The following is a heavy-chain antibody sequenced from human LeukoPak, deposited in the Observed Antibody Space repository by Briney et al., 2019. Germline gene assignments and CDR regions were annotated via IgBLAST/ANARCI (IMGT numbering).Heavy chain of an antibody. CDR1: GGSISSYY. J-gene: IGHJ4*02. CDR3: ARGRDYGGNSLGD. CDR2: IYYSGST. Sequence: SETLSLTCTVSGGSISSYYWSWIRQPPGKGLEWIGYIYYSGSTNYNPSLKSRVTISVDTSKNQFSLKLSSVTAADTAVYYCARGRDYGGNSLGDWGQGTLVTVSS. V-gene: IGHV4-59*01. D-gene: IGHD4-23*01.